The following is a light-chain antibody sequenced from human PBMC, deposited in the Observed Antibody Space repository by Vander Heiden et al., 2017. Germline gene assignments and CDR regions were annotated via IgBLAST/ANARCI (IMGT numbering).Light chain of an antibody. V-gene: IGKV1-33*01. CDR2: DAS. Sequence: DTQLTHFPSPLFAPVGARVTSTGQASQDISNYLKWYQQKPGKAPKLLIYDASNLETGVPSRFGGSGSGTDVTFTISGLQPEDIATYYCQQYDNLITFGQETRLEIK. J-gene: IGKJ5*01. CDR3: QQYDNLIT. CDR1: QDISNY.